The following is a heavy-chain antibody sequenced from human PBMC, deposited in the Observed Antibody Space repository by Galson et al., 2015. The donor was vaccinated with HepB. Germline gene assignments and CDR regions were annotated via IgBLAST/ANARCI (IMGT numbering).Heavy chain of an antibody. D-gene: IGHD3-3*01. CDR3: ARGVYAFDI. V-gene: IGHV3-7*01. Sequence: SLRLSCAASGFTFSNYWMTWVRQAPGKGLEWVAYMDEDGSEIYYVDSVKGRFTISRDNAKSSLYLQMNSLRADDTTVYYCARGVYAFDIWGQGTMVTVSS. CDR1: GFTFSNYW. J-gene: IGHJ3*02. CDR2: MDEDGSEI.